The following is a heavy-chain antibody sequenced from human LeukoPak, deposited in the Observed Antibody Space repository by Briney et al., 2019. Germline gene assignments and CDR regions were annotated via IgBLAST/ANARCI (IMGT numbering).Heavy chain of an antibody. CDR3: VRMVSGDS. CDR2: ISASGIHT. J-gene: IGHJ4*02. Sequence: GGSLRLSCAVSGFTLRNYDLNCVRQAPGRGPECVTHISASGIHTHYADSAKGRVTISRNNSRNTMELQRNSLRGEDTAVYYCVRMVSGDSWGQGTLVTVTS. V-gene: IGHV3-23*01. CDR1: GFTLRNYD. D-gene: IGHD2-8*01.